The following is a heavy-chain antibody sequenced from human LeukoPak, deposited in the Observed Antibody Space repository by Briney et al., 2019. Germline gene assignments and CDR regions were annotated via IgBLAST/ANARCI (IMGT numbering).Heavy chain of an antibody. CDR3: ARVREWEEISGAIPDYFDY. J-gene: IGHJ4*02. V-gene: IGHV1-69*05. Sequence: SVKVSCKASGGTFSSYAISWVRQAPGQGLEWVGGIIPIFGTANYAQKFQGRVTITTDESTSTAYMELSSLRSEDTAVYYCARVREWEEISGAIPDYFDYWGQGTLITVSS. D-gene: IGHD3-3*01. CDR2: IIPIFGTA. CDR1: GGTFSSYA.